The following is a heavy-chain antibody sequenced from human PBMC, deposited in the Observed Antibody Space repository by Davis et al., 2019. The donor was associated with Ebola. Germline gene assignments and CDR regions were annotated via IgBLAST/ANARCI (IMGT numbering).Heavy chain of an antibody. J-gene: IGHJ4*02. Sequence: GESLKISCAASGFTFSSYSMNWVRQAPGKGLELVSSISSSSSYIYYADSVKGRFTISRDNAKNSLYLQMNSLRAKDTTVYYCARDPEKKYRSRGAGFDYWGQGTLVTVSS. CDR1: GFTFSSYS. D-gene: IGHD6-13*01. CDR2: ISSSSSYI. CDR3: ARDPEKKYRSRGAGFDY. V-gene: IGHV3-21*01.